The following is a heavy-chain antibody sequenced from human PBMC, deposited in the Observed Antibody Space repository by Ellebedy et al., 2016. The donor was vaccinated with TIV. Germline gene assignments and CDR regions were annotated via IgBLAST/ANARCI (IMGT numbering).Heavy chain of an antibody. CDR1: GFTFSSYS. CDR3: AMTTYYYDSSGYGRAFDI. V-gene: IGHV3-21*01. CDR2: ISSSSSYI. D-gene: IGHD3-22*01. Sequence: GGSLRLXXAASGFTFSSYSMNWVRQAPGKGLEWVSSISSSSSYIYYADSVKGRFTISRDNAKNSLYLQMNSLRAEDTAVYYCAMTTYYYDSSGYGRAFDIWGQGTMVTVSS. J-gene: IGHJ3*02.